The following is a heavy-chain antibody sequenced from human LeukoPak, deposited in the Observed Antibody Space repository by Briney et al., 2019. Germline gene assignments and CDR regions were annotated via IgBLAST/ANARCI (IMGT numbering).Heavy chain of an antibody. CDR1: AFTASTNY. CDR3: ARGGGGSYYTGGLDI. CDR2: IYSGGTT. J-gene: IGHJ3*02. Sequence: SGGSLRLSCAASAFTASTNYMSWVRQAPGKGLEWVSIIYSGGTTFYADSVKGRFSISRDNSKNTLYLQMNSLRAEDTAVYFCARGGGGSYYTGGLDIWGQGTMVTVSS. D-gene: IGHD1-26*01. V-gene: IGHV3-53*01.